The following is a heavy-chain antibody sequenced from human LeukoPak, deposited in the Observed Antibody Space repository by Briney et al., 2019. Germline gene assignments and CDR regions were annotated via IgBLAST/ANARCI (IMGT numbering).Heavy chain of an antibody. D-gene: IGHD1-14*01. CDR3: ARLVRNFPSFYYYYYLDV. V-gene: IGHV4-34*01. CDR2: INHSGST. Sequence: PSETLSLTCAVYGGSFSGYYWSWNRQPPGKGLEWIGEINHSGSTNYNPSLKSRVTISVDTSKNQFSLKLSSVTAADTAVYYCARLVRNFPSFYYYYYLDVWGKGTTVTVSS. J-gene: IGHJ6*03. CDR1: GGSFSGYY.